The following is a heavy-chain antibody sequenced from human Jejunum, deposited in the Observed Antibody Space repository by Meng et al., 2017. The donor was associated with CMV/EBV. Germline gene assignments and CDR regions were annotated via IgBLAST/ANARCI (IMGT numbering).Heavy chain of an antibody. Sequence: QGAGPGRVESSETLSPTCFVPAGSTSGYYWSWIRQPAGKGLEWIGRIYTSGSNHYNPSLKSRLTMSVDLSNNQISLKLRSVTAADTAVYYCARESGSYYWFDPWGQGTLVTVSS. CDR1: AGSTSGYY. V-gene: IGHV4-4*07. CDR3: ARESGSYYWFDP. D-gene: IGHD1-26*01. J-gene: IGHJ5*02. CDR2: IYTSGSN.